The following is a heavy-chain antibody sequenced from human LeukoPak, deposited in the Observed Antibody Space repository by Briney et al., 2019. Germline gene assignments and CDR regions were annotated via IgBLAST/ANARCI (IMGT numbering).Heavy chain of an antibody. V-gene: IGHV4-59*01. J-gene: IGHJ5*02. CDR2: FYNSGST. CDR1: GGSFSGYY. D-gene: IGHD5-18*01. CDR3: ARGVDRAKMRT. Sequence: PSETLSLTCAVYGGSFSGYYWSWIRQPPGKGLEWIGCFYNSGSTRYNPSLNSRVTISVDTSKNQFSLKLSSVTAADTALYYCARGVDRAKMRTWGQGTLVTVSS.